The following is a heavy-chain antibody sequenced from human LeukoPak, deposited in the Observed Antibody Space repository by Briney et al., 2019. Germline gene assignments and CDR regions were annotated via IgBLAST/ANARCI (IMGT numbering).Heavy chain of an antibody. CDR2: ISGSGGST. CDR3: ARGQWSEDGFDI. D-gene: IGHD6-19*01. Sequence: GGSLRLSCAASGFTFSSYGMSWVRQAPGKGLEWVSAISGSGGSTYYADSVKGRFTISRDNAKKSLYLQMNSLRAEDTAVYYCARGQWSEDGFDIWGQGTMVTVSS. V-gene: IGHV3-23*01. CDR1: GFTFSSYG. J-gene: IGHJ3*02.